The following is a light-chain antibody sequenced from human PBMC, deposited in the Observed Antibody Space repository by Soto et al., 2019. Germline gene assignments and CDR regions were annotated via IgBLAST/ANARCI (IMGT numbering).Light chain of an antibody. CDR2: GPS. V-gene: IGKV3D-20*02. Sequence: EIVLTQSPGTLSLSPGERATLSCRASQSVTSNYLAWYQQTPGQAPRLLIYGPSSRATGIPDRFSGSGSGTDFTLTISSLEPEDFSVYYCQQRDKWPPYTFGQGTKLDI. CDR3: QQRDKWPPYT. J-gene: IGKJ2*01. CDR1: QSVTSNY.